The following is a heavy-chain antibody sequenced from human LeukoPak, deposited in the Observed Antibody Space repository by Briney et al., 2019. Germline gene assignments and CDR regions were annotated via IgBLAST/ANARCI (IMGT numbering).Heavy chain of an antibody. Sequence: PGGSLRLSCAASGFTFSSYAMSWVRQAPGKGLEWVSAISGSGGSTYYADSVKGRFTISRDNSKNTLYLQMNSLRAEDTAVYYCAKDRLSLSYDILTGRYYYYGMDVWGQGTTVTVSS. CDR3: AKDRLSLSYDILTGRYYYYGMDV. CDR1: GFTFSSYA. V-gene: IGHV3-23*01. J-gene: IGHJ6*02. D-gene: IGHD3-9*01. CDR2: ISGSGGST.